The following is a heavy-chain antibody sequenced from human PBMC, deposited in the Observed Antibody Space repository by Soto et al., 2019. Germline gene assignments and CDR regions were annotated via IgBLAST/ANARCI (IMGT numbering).Heavy chain of an antibody. CDR1: GGSISSYY. D-gene: IGHD3-3*01. V-gene: IGHV4-4*07. Sequence: SETLSPTCTVSGGSISSYYWSWIRQPAGKGLERIGRIYTSGSTNYNPSLKSRVTMSVDTSKNQFSLKLSSVTAADTAVYYCARHVYYDCWSGYPPRGVEWFFDPWGQGTLVTVSS. J-gene: IGHJ5*02. CDR3: ARHVYYDCWSGYPPRGVEWFFDP. CDR2: IYTSGST.